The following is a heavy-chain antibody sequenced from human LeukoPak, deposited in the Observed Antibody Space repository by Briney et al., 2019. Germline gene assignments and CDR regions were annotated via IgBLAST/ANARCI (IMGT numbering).Heavy chain of an antibody. Sequence: SETLSLTCAVYGGSFSGYYWSCIRQPPGKGLEWIGEISHSGSTNYNPSLKSRVTISVDTSKNQFSLKLSSVTAADTAVYYCAREGLNMVRGIIPKEAWGWFDPWGQGTLVTVSS. CDR2: ISHSGST. D-gene: IGHD3-10*01. CDR3: AREGLNMVRGIIPKEAWGWFDP. CDR1: GGSFSGYY. J-gene: IGHJ5*02. V-gene: IGHV4-34*01.